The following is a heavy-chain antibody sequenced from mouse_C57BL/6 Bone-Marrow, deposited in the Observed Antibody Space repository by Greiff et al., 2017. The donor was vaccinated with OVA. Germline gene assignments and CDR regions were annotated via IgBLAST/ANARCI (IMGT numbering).Heavy chain of an antibody. J-gene: IGHJ1*03. V-gene: IGHV2-5*01. CDR3: AKKGKKYYGSSYDWYFDV. Sequence: QVQLQQSGPGLVQPSQSLSITCTVSGFSLTSYGVHWVRQSPGKGLEWLGVIWRGGSTDYNAAFMSRLSITKDNSKSQVFFKMNSLQADDTAIYYCAKKGKKYYGSSYDWYFDVWGTGTTVTVSS. CDR2: IWRGGST. D-gene: IGHD1-1*01. CDR1: GFSLTSYG.